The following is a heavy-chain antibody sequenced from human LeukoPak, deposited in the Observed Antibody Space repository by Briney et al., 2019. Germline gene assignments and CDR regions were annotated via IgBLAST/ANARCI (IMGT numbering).Heavy chain of an antibody. D-gene: IGHD5-18*01. CDR1: GNSVSGYY. Sequence: SETLSLTCTVSGNSVSGYYWTWIRQPPGKGLEWIGYLYYSGSTNYSPPLKSRVTISVDTSKNQFSLKLTSVTAADTAVYFCARGVNNYGYGFYFDYWGQGTLVTVSS. CDR2: LYYSGST. CDR3: ARGVNNYGYGFYFDY. J-gene: IGHJ4*02. V-gene: IGHV4-59*02.